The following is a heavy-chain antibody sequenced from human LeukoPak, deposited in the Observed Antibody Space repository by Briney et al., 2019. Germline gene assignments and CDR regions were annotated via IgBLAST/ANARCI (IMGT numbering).Heavy chain of an antibody. CDR1: GLAFSAYK. Sequence: GGSLRLSCAASGLAFSAYKMHWVRQAPRKGLVWVSRISTDGYTTDYADFVQGRFTASRGNTKNTWSLEMNSLGAEDTAVYYCVVGGSPGYWGQGTLVTVSS. J-gene: IGHJ4*02. CDR3: VVGGSPGY. CDR2: ISTDGYTT. V-gene: IGHV3-74*01. D-gene: IGHD2-15*01.